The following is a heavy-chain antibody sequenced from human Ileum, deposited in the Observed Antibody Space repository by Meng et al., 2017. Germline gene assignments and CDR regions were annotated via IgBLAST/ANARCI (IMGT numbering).Heavy chain of an antibody. CDR1: GESVSSNSAA. CDR2: TYYRSKWYN. J-gene: IGHJ4*02. Sequence: LPQSGRGRVKTPQTLPLTGAISGESVSSNSAAWNWSRQSPSRGLEWLGRTYYRSKWYNDYAVSVKSRITINPDTSKNQFSLQLNSVTPEDTAVYYCARDSSSSAYSPFDYWGQGTLVTVSS. D-gene: IGHD3-22*01. CDR3: ARDSSSSAYSPFDY. V-gene: IGHV6-1*01.